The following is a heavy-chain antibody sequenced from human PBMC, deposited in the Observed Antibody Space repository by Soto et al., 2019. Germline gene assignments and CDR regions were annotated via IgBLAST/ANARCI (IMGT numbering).Heavy chain of an antibody. CDR2: INWNGGST. CDR1: GFTFDNYG. CDR3: ARNSGWDTPMVH. V-gene: IGHV3-20*04. D-gene: IGHD5-18*01. Sequence: GGSLRLSCAASGFTFDNYGMSWVRQAPGKGLEWVSGINWNGGSTDYADSVKGRFTISRDNAKNSLYLQMNSLRAEDTAVYYCARNSGWDTPMVHWGQGTLVTVSS. J-gene: IGHJ4*02.